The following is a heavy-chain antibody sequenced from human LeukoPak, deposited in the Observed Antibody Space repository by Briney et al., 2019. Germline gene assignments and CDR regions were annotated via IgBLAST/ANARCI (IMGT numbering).Heavy chain of an antibody. Sequence: PSETLSLTCTVSGGSISSYYWSWIRQPPGKGLEWIGYIYYSGSTNYNPSLKSRVTISVDTSKNQFSLKLSSVTAADTAVYYCARDRTRYCSSTSCLGGYFDYWGQGTLVTVSS. CDR2: IYYSGST. CDR1: GGSISSYY. D-gene: IGHD2-2*01. CDR3: ARDRTRYCSSTSCLGGYFDY. J-gene: IGHJ4*02. V-gene: IGHV4-59*01.